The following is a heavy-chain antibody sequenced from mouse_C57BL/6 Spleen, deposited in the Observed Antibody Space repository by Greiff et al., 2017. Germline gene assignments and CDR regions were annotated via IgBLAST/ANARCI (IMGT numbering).Heavy chain of an antibody. CDR2: ILPGSGST. Sequence: QVQLQQSGAELMKPGASVKLSCKATGYTFTGYWIEWVKQRPGHGLEWIGEILPGSGSTNYNEKFKGKATFTADTSSNTAYMQLSSLTTEDSAIYYCARWIYYYGSSDYAMDYWGQGTSVTVS. J-gene: IGHJ4*01. CDR3: ARWIYYYGSSDYAMDY. CDR1: GYTFTGYW. V-gene: IGHV1-9*01. D-gene: IGHD1-1*01.